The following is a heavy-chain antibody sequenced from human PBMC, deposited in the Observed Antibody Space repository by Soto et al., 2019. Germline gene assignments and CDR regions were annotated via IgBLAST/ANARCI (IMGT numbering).Heavy chain of an antibody. CDR1: GYTFTSYA. CDR3: ARVEIAAHSPFDY. D-gene: IGHD6-6*01. V-gene: IGHV1-3*01. Sequence: ASVKVSCKASGYTFTSYAMHWVRQAPGQRLEWMGWINAGNGNTKSSQKFQGRVTITRDTSASTAYMELSSLRSEDTAVYYCARVEIAAHSPFDYWGQGTLVTVSS. CDR2: INAGNGNT. J-gene: IGHJ4*02.